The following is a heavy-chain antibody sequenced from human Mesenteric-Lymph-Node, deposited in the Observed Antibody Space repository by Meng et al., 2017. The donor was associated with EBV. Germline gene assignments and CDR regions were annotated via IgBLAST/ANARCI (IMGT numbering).Heavy chain of an antibody. CDR2: IRGRGSST. Sequence: VELLESGGGLVRPGGSLRLSCAASDFTFNNYAMNWVRLAPGKGLEWVSGIRGRGSSTYYADSVRGRFTISRDNSKYILYLQMNGLRVEDTAIYYCAKVHLASSWYSVFDDWGQGTLVTVSS. D-gene: IGHD6-13*01. CDR3: AKVHLASSWYSVFDD. V-gene: IGHV3-23*01. CDR1: DFTFNNYA. J-gene: IGHJ4*02.